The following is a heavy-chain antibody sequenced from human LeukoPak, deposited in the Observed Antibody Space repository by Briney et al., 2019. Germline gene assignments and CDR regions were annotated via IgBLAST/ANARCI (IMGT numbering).Heavy chain of an antibody. D-gene: IGHD2-8*01. Sequence: GGSLRDSCAACGFTFCRYDVNWVRQAPEKGLEWVSYISTGGDNRFYADSLKGRFTVSRDNAKNLLFLQMDSLRAEDTAVYYCARSFCTSATCSKEQYYYVMNAWGQARTVTV. V-gene: IGHV3-21*01. CDR3: ARSFCTSATCSKEQYYYVMNA. CDR2: ISTGGDNR. CDR1: GFTFCRYD. J-gene: IGHJ6*02.